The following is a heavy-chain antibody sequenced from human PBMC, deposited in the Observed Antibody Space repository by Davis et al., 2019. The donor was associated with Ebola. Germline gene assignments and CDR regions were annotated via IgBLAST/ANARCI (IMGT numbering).Heavy chain of an antibody. J-gene: IGHJ6*04. D-gene: IGHD3-3*01. CDR2: ISYDGSNK. CDR1: GFTFSDYA. CDR3: ARSGLSFGVVKYHYGMDV. V-gene: IGHV3-30*03. Sequence: PGGSLRLSCAVSGFTFSDYAMHWVRQAPGKGLEWVAVISYDGSNKYYADSVKGRFTVSRDNSKKTMYLQMNSLRAEDTAVYYCARSGLSFGVVKYHYGMDVWGKGTTVTVSS.